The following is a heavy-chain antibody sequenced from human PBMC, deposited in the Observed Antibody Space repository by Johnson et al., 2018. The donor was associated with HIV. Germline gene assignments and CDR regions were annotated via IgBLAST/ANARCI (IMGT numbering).Heavy chain of an antibody. CDR2: INSDGSST. V-gene: IGHV3-74*01. D-gene: IGHD6-19*01. Sequence: VKLLESGGGLVQPGGSLTLSCAASGFTFSTYWMHWVRQAPGKGLVWVSRINSDGSSTSYADSVKGRFTISRDNAKNTLYLQMNSLRAEDTAVYYCAREEEIAVAGGSAFDIWGQGTMVTVSS. J-gene: IGHJ3*02. CDR3: AREEEIAVAGGSAFDI. CDR1: GFTFSTYW.